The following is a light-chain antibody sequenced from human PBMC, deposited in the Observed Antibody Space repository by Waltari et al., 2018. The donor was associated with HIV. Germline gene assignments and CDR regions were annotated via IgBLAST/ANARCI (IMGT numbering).Light chain of an antibody. J-gene: IGKJ1*01. Sequence: DIQMTQSPSTLSASVGDRVTITCRASQSIRSWLAWYQQKPGKAPKLLIYKASSLESGVPSRFSGSESGTEFTLTISSLQPDDFATYYCQQCNSYWTFGQGTKVEIK. CDR2: KAS. CDR3: QQCNSYWT. CDR1: QSIRSW. V-gene: IGKV1-5*03.